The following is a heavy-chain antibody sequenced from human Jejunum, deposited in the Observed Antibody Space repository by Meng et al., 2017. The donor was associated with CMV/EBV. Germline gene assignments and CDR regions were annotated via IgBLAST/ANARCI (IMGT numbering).Heavy chain of an antibody. CDR2: ITGVTNII. Sequence: CEPAGCTFSTSKMNWVCQAPGKGLEWIAYITGVTNIIYYADSVKGRFTISRDNAKSSLYLQMNDLRAEDTAVYYCVKLDLAAFYSWGQGALVTVSS. V-gene: IGHV3-48*03. CDR3: VKLDLAAFYS. D-gene: IGHD3-3*02. J-gene: IGHJ5*02. CDR1: GCTFSTSK.